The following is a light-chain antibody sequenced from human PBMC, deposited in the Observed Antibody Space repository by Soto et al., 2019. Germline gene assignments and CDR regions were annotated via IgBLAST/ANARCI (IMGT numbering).Light chain of an antibody. CDR3: QQCYSTPWT. V-gene: IGKV1-39*01. CDR2: AAS. J-gene: IGKJ1*01. CDR1: QSISSY. Sequence: DFQMTQSPSSLSASVGDRVNITCRTSQSISSYLNWYQQKPGQAPNLLIYAASSWHSGVPSRFSGSRSGTDFTLTISSLQPEDFATYYCQQCYSTPWTFAQGTKVEIK.